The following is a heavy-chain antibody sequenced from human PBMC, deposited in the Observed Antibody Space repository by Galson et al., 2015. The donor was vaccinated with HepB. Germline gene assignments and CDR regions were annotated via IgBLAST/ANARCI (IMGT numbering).Heavy chain of an antibody. CDR1: GVTFTNYA. CDR2: IIPILGAA. V-gene: IGHV1-69*10. Sequence: SVKVSCKASGVTFTNYAFSWVRQVPGQGLEWMGGIIPILGAANYAQKFQNRITITADTATTTVYREMSSLTTDDTAMYYCARVEYGMDVWGRGTTVTVSS. CDR3: ARVEYGMDV. J-gene: IGHJ6*02.